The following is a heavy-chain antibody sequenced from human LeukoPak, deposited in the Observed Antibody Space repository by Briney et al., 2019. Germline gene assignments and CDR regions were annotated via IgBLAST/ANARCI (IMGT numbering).Heavy chain of an antibody. J-gene: IGHJ4*02. CDR1: GGSISSYY. CDR2: IYYSGST. Sequence: SETLSLTCTVSGGSISSYYWSWIRQPPGKGLEWIGYIYYSGSTNYDPSLKSRVTMSLDTSKNQFSLKLRSVTAADTAVYYCARDLSGSSSFGYWGQGTLVTVSS. D-gene: IGHD6-6*01. CDR3: ARDLSGSSSFGY. V-gene: IGHV4-59*01.